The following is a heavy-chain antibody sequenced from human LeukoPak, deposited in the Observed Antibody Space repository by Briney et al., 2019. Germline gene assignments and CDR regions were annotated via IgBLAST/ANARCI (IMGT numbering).Heavy chain of an antibody. D-gene: IGHD6-13*01. J-gene: IGHJ4*02. CDR2: INWDSALI. V-gene: IGHV3-9*01. CDR1: GFTFDDYA. CDR3: VKWGSSTWFSPASYFDD. Sequence: PGGSLRLSCVVSGFTFDDYAMPWVRQAPGRGLEWVAGINWDSALIDYGDSVKGRFTISRDNAKNSLYLQMNNLRPEDTASYYCVKWGSSTWFSPASYFDDWGQGTLVTVSS.